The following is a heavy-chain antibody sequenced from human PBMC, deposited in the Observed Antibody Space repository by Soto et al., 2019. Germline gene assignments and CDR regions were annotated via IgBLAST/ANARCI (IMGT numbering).Heavy chain of an antibody. CDR3: ARGRYGDY. CDR2: ISAHNGNT. V-gene: IGHV1-18*01. D-gene: IGHD1-1*01. CDR1: GYAFTPYG. Sequence: QVHLVQSGAEVKKPGASVKVSCKGSGYAFTPYGITWVRQAPGQGLERMGWISAHNGNTNYAQQLQGRVTVTRDTSTSTAYMELRSLRSDDTAVYYCARGRYGDYWGQGALVTVSS. J-gene: IGHJ4*02.